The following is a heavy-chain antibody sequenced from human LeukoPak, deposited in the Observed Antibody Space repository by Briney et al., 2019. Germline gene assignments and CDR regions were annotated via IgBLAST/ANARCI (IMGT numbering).Heavy chain of an antibody. CDR2: ISGSGDSS. D-gene: IGHD3-22*01. J-gene: IGHJ4*02. Sequence: PGGSLRLSCAASGFTFSNYAMSWVRQAPGKGLEWVSTISGSGDSSYYVDSVKGRFTISRDSSKSTLYLQMNSLRAEDTAVYYCAGYDSSGYYSYYFDYWGQGTLVTVSS. V-gene: IGHV3-23*01. CDR3: AGYDSSGYYSYYFDY. CDR1: GFTFSNYA.